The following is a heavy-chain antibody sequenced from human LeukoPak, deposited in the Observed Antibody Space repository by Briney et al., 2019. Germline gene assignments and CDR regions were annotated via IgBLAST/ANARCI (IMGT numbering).Heavy chain of an antibody. D-gene: IGHD6-13*01. J-gene: IGHJ6*03. CDR1: VGTFSSYA. Sequence: SVKVSCKASVGTFSSYAISWVRQAPGQGLEWMGGIIPIFGTANYAQKFQGRVTITADKSTSTAYMELSSRRSEDTAVYYCAKQQQLGEGYYYYMDVWGKGTTVTVSS. V-gene: IGHV1-69*06. CDR2: IIPIFGTA. CDR3: AKQQQLGEGYYYYMDV.